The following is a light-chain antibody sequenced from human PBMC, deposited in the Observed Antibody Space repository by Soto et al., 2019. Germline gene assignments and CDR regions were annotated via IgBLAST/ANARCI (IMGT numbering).Light chain of an antibody. Sequence: QSVLTQPPSGSGTPGQRVTISCSGSSSNIGSNTVNWYQQLPGTAPKLLIYSNNQRPSGVPDRFSGSKSGTSASLAISGLQSEDEADYYCAAWDDSLNATYVFGTAAKVIVL. J-gene: IGLJ1*01. V-gene: IGLV1-44*01. CDR2: SNN. CDR1: SSNIGSNT. CDR3: AAWDDSLNATYV.